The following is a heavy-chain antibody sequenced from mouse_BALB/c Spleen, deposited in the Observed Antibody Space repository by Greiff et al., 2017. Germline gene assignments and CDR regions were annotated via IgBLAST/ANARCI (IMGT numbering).Heavy chain of an antibody. CDR3: ARHETGTWDYYAMDY. CDR1: GFTFSSYT. J-gene: IGHJ4*01. V-gene: IGHV5-12-2*01. CDR2: ISNGGGST. D-gene: IGHD4-1*01. Sequence: EVQRVESGGGLVQPGGSLKLSCAASGFTFSSYTMSWVRQTPEKRLEWVAYISNGGGSTYYPDTVKGRFTISRDNAKNTLYLQMSSLKSEDTAMYYCARHETGTWDYYAMDYWGQGTSVTVSS.